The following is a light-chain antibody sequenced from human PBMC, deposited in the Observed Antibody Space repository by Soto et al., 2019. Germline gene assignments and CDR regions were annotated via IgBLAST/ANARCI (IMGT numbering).Light chain of an antibody. J-gene: IGLJ1*01. CDR3: QSYDSSLSHV. V-gene: IGLV1-40*01. Sequence: QSVLTQPPSVSGAPGQRVTISCTGSSSNIGAGYDVHWYQQLPGTAPKLLIYGNNNRPSGIPDRFSGSKSGTSASLAIAGLQAEDDADYYCQSYDSSLSHVFGTGTKLTVL. CDR2: GNN. CDR1: SSNIGAGYD.